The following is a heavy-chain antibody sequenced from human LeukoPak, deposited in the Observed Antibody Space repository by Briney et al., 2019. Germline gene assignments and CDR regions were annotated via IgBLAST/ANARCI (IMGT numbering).Heavy chain of an antibody. CDR1: GDSITGYY. D-gene: IGHD4-17*01. CDR3: ARDLGADYGDYVFDP. V-gene: IGHV4-39*07. Sequence: PPETLSLTCSVSGDSITGYYWGWIRQPPGKGREWIGNIYYTGNTYYNSSLKSRVTISLDTSKNQFSLKLTSVTAADTAVYYCARDLGADYGDYVFDPWGQGTLVTVSS. J-gene: IGHJ5*02. CDR2: IYYTGNT.